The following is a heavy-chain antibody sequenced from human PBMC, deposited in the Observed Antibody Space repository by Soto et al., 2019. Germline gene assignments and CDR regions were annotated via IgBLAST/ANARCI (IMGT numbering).Heavy chain of an antibody. Sequence: QSGGSLRLSCAASGFTFSSYAMHWVRQAPGKGLEWVAVISYDGSNKYYADSVKGRFTISRDNSKNTLYLQMNSLRAEDTDVYYCAREYYDFWSGYYGPIRRGHYYRMDVWGQGTTVTVSS. CDR2: ISYDGSNK. V-gene: IGHV3-30-3*01. D-gene: IGHD3-3*01. CDR1: GFTFSSYA. CDR3: AREYYDFWSGYYGPIRRGHYYRMDV. J-gene: IGHJ6*02.